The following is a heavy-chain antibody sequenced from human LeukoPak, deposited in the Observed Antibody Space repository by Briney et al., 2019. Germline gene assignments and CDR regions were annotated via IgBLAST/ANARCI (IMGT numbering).Heavy chain of an antibody. Sequence: GGSLRLSCAASGFTFDDYAMHWVRQAPGKGLEWVSGISWNSGSIGYADSVKGRFTISRGNAKNSLYLQMNSLRAEDTALYYCAKSYYYGSGSYHDAFDIWGQGTMVTVSS. CDR2: ISWNSGSI. D-gene: IGHD3-10*01. CDR3: AKSYYYGSGSYHDAFDI. V-gene: IGHV3-9*01. CDR1: GFTFDDYA. J-gene: IGHJ3*02.